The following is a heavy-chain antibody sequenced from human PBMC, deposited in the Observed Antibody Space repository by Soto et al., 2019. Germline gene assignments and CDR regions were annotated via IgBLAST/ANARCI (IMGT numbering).Heavy chain of an antibody. J-gene: IGHJ6*02. Sequence: QVQLVQSGAEVKKPGSSVKVSCQASGGTFSTYSIGWVRQAPGQGLEWVGGIIPIFGTTNYAQKLQGRVTITADESASTAYMELSNLKSEDTAVYYCARAPPYCPGGRCYSGHYYYYYVMDVWGQGTTVTVSS. CDR2: IIPIFGTT. CDR3: ARAPPYCPGGRCYSGHYYYYYVMDV. CDR1: GGTFSTYS. V-gene: IGHV1-69*01. D-gene: IGHD2-15*01.